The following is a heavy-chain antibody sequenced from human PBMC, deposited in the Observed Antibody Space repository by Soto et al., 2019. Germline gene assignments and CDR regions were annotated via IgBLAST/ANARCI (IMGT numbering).Heavy chain of an antibody. V-gene: IGHV3-11*01. CDR2: IGSSGSTI. CDR3: ARDRGFLEWLSYFDY. D-gene: IGHD3-3*01. Sequence: PGGSLRLSCAASGFTFSDYYMSWIRQAPGEGLEWVSYIGSSGSTIYYADSVKGRFTISRDNAKKSLYLQMNSLRAEDTAVYYCARDRGFLEWLSYFDYWGQGTLVTVSS. J-gene: IGHJ4*02. CDR1: GFTFSDYY.